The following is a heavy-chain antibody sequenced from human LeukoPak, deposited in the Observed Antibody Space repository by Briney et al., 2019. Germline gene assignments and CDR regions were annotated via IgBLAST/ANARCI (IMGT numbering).Heavy chain of an antibody. CDR3: AKDQVDYYGSGSYYFDY. V-gene: IGHV3-30*18. CDR2: ISYDGSNK. CDR1: GFTFSSYG. Sequence: GGSLRLSCAASGFTFSSYGMHWVRQAPGKGLEWVAVISYDGSNKYYADSVKGRFTISRDNSKNTLYLQMNSLRAEDTAVYYCAKDQVDYYGSGSYYFDYWGQGTLVTVSS. J-gene: IGHJ4*02. D-gene: IGHD3-10*01.